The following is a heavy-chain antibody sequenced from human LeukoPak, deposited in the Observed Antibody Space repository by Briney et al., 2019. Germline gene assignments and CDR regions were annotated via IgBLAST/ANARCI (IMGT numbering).Heavy chain of an antibody. Sequence: GGSLRLSCAASGFTFSSYVMSWVRQAPGKGLEWVSGTSGSGGSTKYADSVKGRFTISRDNAKNTLYLQMNSLRAEDTAVYYCARGGRGSDWFDPWGQGTLVTVSS. D-gene: IGHD3-10*01. CDR1: GFTFSSYV. V-gene: IGHV3-23*01. CDR3: ARGGRGSDWFDP. J-gene: IGHJ5*02. CDR2: TSGSGGST.